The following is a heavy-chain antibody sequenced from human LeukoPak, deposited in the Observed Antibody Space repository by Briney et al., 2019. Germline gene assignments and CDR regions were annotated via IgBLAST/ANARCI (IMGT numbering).Heavy chain of an antibody. J-gene: IGHJ4*02. Sequence: GGSLRLSCAASGFTFSSYAMHWVRQAPGKGLEWVAVISYDGSNKYYADSVKGRFTISRDNSKNTLYLQMNSLRAEDTAVYYCTRDRKQRRPDSSGVTFTYWGQGTLVTVSS. D-gene: IGHD3-22*01. CDR2: ISYDGSNK. CDR1: GFTFSSYA. V-gene: IGHV3-30*04. CDR3: TRDRKQRRPDSSGVTFTY.